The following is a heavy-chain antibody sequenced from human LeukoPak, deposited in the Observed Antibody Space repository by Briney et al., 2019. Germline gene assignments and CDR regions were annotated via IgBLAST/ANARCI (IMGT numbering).Heavy chain of an antibody. D-gene: IGHD3-10*01. J-gene: IGHJ4*02. CDR3: AKAYYYGSGSNYKSFDY. V-gene: IGHV3-23*01. Sequence: PGGSLRLSCAASGFTFSSYAMSWVRQAPGKGLEWVSAISDSGGNTYYADSVKGRFTISRDNSKNTLSLQMNSLRVEDTALYYCAKAYYYGSGSNYKSFDYWGQGTLVTVSS. CDR1: GFTFSSYA. CDR2: ISDSGGNT.